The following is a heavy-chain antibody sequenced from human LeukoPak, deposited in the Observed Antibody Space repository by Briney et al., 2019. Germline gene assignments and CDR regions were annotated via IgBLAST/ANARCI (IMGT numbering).Heavy chain of an antibody. Sequence: SETLSLTCAVYGGSFSGYYWSWIRQPPGKGLEWIGEINHSGSTNYNPSLKSRVTISVDTSKNQFSLKLSSVTAADTAVYYCARGGYQLLQHRVRHYYGMVVWGQGTTVTVSS. V-gene: IGHV4-34*01. CDR2: INHSGST. CDR1: GGSFSGYY. CDR3: ARGGYQLLQHRVRHYYGMVV. D-gene: IGHD2-2*01. J-gene: IGHJ6*02.